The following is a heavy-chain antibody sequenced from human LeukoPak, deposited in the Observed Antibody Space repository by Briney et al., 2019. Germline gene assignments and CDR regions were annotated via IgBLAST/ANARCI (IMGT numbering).Heavy chain of an antibody. CDR1: GHALTDLS. J-gene: IGHJ4*02. CDR2: LDPEDGEI. V-gene: IGHV1-24*01. CDR3: ASRLLIHLWAKDF. D-gene: IGHD5-18*01. Sequence: ASVKVSCKVSGHALTDLSMHWVRQTPEKGLEWMGGLDPEDGEITYAQKFQGRVTMTEDTSTDTAYMELSSLRSEDTAVYFCASRLLIHLWAKDFWGQGTLVTVSS.